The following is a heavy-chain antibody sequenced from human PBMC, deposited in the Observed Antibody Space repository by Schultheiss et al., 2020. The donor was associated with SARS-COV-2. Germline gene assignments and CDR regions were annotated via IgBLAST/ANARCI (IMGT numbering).Heavy chain of an antibody. CDR3: ASLAAADYFDY. D-gene: IGHD6-13*01. CDR1: GGSISSSNW. J-gene: IGHJ4*02. Sequence: SETLSLTCAVSGGSISSSNWWSWVRQPPGKGLEWIGEIYHSGSTNYNPSLKSRVTISVDTSKNQFSLKLSSVTAADTAVYYCASLAAADYFDYWGQGTLVTVSS. CDR2: IYHSGST. V-gene: IGHV4-4*02.